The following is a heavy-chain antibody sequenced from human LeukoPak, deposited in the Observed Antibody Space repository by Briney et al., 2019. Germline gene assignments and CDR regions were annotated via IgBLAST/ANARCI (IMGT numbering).Heavy chain of an antibody. CDR3: ARGQYHLLYWYFDL. CDR1: GGSISSYY. V-gene: IGHV4-4*07. J-gene: IGHJ2*01. Sequence: SETLSLTCTVSGGSISSYYGSWIRQPAGKGLEWIGRIYSSGSTNYNPSLKSRVTMSVDTSKNQFSLKLSSVTAADTAVYYCARGQYHLLYWYFDLWGRGTLVTVSS. CDR2: IYSSGST. D-gene: IGHD2-2*01.